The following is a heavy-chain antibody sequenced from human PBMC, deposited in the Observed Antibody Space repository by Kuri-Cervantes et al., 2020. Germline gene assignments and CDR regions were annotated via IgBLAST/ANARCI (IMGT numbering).Heavy chain of an antibody. CDR3: ARAGGYSYGQEDYWFDP. D-gene: IGHD5-18*01. Sequence: ASAKVSCKASGYTFTSYGISWVRQAPGQGLEWMGWISAYNGNTNYAQKLQGRVTMTTDTSTSTAYMELSSLRSEDTAVYYCARAGGYSYGQEDYWFDPWGQGTLVTVSS. J-gene: IGHJ5*02. V-gene: IGHV1-18*01. CDR2: ISAYNGNT. CDR1: GYTFTSYG.